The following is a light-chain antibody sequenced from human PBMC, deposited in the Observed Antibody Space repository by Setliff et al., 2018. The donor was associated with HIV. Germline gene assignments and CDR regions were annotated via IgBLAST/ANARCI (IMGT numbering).Light chain of an antibody. J-gene: IGLJ2*01. CDR1: CSDVGGYNY. CDR3: SSYTTSTFDVV. CDR2: HVN. V-gene: IGLV2-14*01. Sequence: QSVLAQPASVSGSPGQSITISCTGTCSDVGGYNYVSWYQQHPGKAPKLMIYHVNKRPSGFSHRFSGSKSGNTASLTISGLQAEDEADYYCSSYTTSTFDVVFGGGTKGTVL.